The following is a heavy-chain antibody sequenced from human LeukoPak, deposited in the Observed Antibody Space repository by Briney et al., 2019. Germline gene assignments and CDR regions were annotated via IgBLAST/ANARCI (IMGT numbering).Heavy chain of an antibody. D-gene: IGHD1-26*01. J-gene: IGHJ3*02. V-gene: IGHV3-53*01. CDR2: IRSDGST. CDR1: GFIVSSNY. CDR3: AREMYSGMYNDAFDI. Sequence: GGSLRLSCTASGFIVSSNYMSWVRQAPGKGLEWVSVIRSDGSTNHADSVKGRFTISRDNSKNTLYLQMNNLRAEDTAMYYCAREMYSGMYNDAFDIWGQGTKVTVSS.